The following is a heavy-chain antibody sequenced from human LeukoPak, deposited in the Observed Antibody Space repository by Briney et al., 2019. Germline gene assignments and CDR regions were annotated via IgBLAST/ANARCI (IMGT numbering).Heavy chain of an antibody. Sequence: GGSLRLSCAASGFTFNSYDMHWVRQAPGKGLEWVAVISYDGNNKYYADSVKGRFTISRDNSEKTLYLQMNSLRAEDTAVYYCARDAYNEEDWYFDLWGRGILVTVSS. V-gene: IGHV3-30-3*01. J-gene: IGHJ2*01. CDR1: GFTFNSYD. D-gene: IGHD5-24*01. CDR3: ARDAYNEEDWYFDL. CDR2: ISYDGNNK.